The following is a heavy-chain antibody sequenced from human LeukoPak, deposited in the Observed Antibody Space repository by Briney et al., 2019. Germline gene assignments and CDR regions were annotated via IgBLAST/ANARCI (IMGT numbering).Heavy chain of an antibody. D-gene: IGHD3-22*01. J-gene: IGHJ4*02. CDR1: GGTFSSYA. V-gene: IGHV1-69*04. CDR3: ARALDYYDSSGYYYGYFDY. CDR2: INPILGIA. Sequence: ASVKVSCKASGGTFSSYAISWVRQAPGQGLEWMGRINPILGIANYAQKFQGRVTITADKSTSAAYMELSSLRSEDTAVYYCARALDYYDSSGYYYGYFDYWGQGTLVTVSS.